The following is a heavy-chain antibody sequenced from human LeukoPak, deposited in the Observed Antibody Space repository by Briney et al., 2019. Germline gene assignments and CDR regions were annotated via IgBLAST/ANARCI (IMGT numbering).Heavy chain of an antibody. D-gene: IGHD5-18*01. Sequence: GGSLRPSCAASGFTFSSSGMGWVRQAPGKGLECVSPITGSGGSTSYTDSVKGRFTISRDNSKNTLYLQMNSLRAEDTAVYYCARGRNTGRQFYFDYWGQGTLVNVAS. CDR2: ITGSGGST. V-gene: IGHV3-23*01. CDR3: ARGRNTGRQFYFDY. CDR1: GFTFSSSG. J-gene: IGHJ4*02.